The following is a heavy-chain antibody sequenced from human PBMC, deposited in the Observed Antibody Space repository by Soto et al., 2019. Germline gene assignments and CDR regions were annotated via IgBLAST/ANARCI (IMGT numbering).Heavy chain of an antibody. V-gene: IGHV1-18*01. J-gene: IGHJ4*02. CDR2: INPYNGNT. Sequence: QVQLEQSGAEVKMPGASVKVSCTTSGYSFTSYDISWVRQATGQGLEWMGWINPYNGNTHYVEKVQGRVTMTTDTSTSTAYMELRSLRSDDTAVYYCAGPRGAGRVDYWGQGTLVTVSS. CDR1: GYSFTSYD. D-gene: IGHD3-16*01. CDR3: AGPRGAGRVDY.